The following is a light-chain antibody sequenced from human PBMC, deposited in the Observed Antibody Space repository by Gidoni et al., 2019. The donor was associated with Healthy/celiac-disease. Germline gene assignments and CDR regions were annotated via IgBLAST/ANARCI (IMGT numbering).Light chain of an antibody. CDR2: EDN. CDR1: SGSIASNY. V-gene: IGLV6-57*02. Sequence: NFMLTQPHSVSESPGKTVTISCTGSSGSIASNYVQWYQQRPGTAPPTVIDEDNQRPSGVPDRFSGSIDSSSNSASLTISGLKTEDEADYYCQSYDSSTPNWVFGGGTKLTVL. J-gene: IGLJ3*02. CDR3: QSYDSSTPNWV.